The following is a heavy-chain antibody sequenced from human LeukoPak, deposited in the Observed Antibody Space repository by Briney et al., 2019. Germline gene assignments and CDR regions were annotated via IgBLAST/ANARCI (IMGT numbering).Heavy chain of an antibody. CDR2: ISGSGGST. CDR3: AKPLSWGTLYGDYGY. CDR1: GFTFSSYA. J-gene: IGHJ4*02. V-gene: IGHV3-23*01. D-gene: IGHD4-17*01. Sequence: PGGSLRLSCAASGFTFSSYAMSWVRQAPGKGLEWVSAISGSGGSTYYADSVKGRFTISRDNSKNTLYLQMNSLRAEDTAVYYCAKPLSWGTLYGDYGYWGQGTLVTVSS.